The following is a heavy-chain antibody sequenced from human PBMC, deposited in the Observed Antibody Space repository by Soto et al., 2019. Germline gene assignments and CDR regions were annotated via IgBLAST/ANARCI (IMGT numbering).Heavy chain of an antibody. CDR3: ARGRSLLWFGEP. CDR1: GFTFSSYL. Sequence: EVQLVESGGGLVQPGGSLKISCAASGFTFSSYLMSWVRQAPGKGLEWVANMNQDGSEIYYVDSVRGRFTISRDNAENSLYLQMNSLRAEDTAVYYWARGRSLLWFGEPRGQGTLVTVSS. CDR2: MNQDGSEI. J-gene: IGHJ4*02. V-gene: IGHV3-7*01. D-gene: IGHD3-10*01.